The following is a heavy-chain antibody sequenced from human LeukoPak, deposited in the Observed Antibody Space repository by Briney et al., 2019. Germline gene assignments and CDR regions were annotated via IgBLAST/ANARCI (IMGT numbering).Heavy chain of an antibody. V-gene: IGHV4-59*08. J-gene: IGHJ6*03. CDR1: GGSISSYY. CDR3: ARTPPIEPYYYVDV. CDR2: ISYSGST. D-gene: IGHD2-15*01. Sequence: SETLSLTCTVSGGSISSYYWNWIRQPPGKGLESIGHISYSGSTNYNPSLKGRLTISVDTSKNQFSLKLSSVTAADTAIYYCARTPPIEPYYYVDVWGTGTTVTVSS.